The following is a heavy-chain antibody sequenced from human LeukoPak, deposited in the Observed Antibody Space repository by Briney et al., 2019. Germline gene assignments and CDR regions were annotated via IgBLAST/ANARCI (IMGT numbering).Heavy chain of an antibody. V-gene: IGHV3-7*01. D-gene: IGHD1-26*01. CDR3: ARDHIVGATNFDD. CDR2: IEQDGSEK. CDR1: GFTFSSYW. Sequence: GGSLRLSCAASGFTFSSYWMSWVRQAPGKGLEWVANIEQDGSEKYYVDSVKGRFTISRDNAKNSLYLQMNSLRVEDTAVYYCARDHIVGATNFDDWGQGTLVTVSS. J-gene: IGHJ4*02.